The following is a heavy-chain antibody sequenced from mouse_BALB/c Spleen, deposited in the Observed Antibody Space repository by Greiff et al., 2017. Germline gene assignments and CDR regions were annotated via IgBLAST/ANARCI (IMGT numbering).Heavy chain of an antibody. CDR3: ARSGLRFPWFAY. Sequence: EVKLMESGPGLVKPSQSLSLTCTVTGYSITSDYAWNWIRQFPGNKLEWMGYISYSGSTSYNPSLKSRISITRDTSKNQFFLQLNSVTTEDTATYYCARSGLRFPWFAYWGQGTLVTVSA. CDR1: GYSITSDYA. CDR2: ISYSGST. J-gene: IGHJ3*01. D-gene: IGHD2-4*01. V-gene: IGHV3-2*02.